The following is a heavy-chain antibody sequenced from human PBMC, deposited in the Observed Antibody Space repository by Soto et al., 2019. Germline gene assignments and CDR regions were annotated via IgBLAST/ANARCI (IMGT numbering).Heavy chain of an antibody. Sequence: SETLSLTRAVYGGSSSGYYWSWIRQPPGKGLEWIGEINHSGSTNYNPSLKSRVTISVDTSKNQFSLKLSSVTAADTAVYYCAIRGYSGYDNWFDPWGQGTLVTVSS. CDR3: AIRGYSGYDNWFDP. V-gene: IGHV4-34*01. CDR1: GGSSSGYY. J-gene: IGHJ5*02. D-gene: IGHD5-12*01. CDR2: INHSGST.